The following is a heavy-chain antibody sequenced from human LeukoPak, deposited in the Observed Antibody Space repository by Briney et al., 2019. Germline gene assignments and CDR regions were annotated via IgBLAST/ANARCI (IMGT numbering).Heavy chain of an antibody. J-gene: IGHJ4*02. CDR1: GFTFSSYS. D-gene: IGHD6-13*01. Sequence: GGSLRLSCAASGFTFSSYSMTWVRQAPGKGLEWVSSISSSSSYIYYADSVKGRFTISRDNAKNSLYLQMNSLRAEDTAVYYCASPYSSSWYVPGYWGQGTLVTVSS. CDR3: ASPYSSSWYVPGY. V-gene: IGHV3-21*01. CDR2: ISSSSSYI.